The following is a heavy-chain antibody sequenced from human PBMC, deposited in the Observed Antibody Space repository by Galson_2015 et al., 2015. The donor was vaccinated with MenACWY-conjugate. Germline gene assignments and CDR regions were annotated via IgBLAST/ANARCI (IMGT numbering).Heavy chain of an antibody. D-gene: IGHD4-23*01. Sequence: QSGAEVKKPGESLTISCKGSGYKFSNYWIGWVRQMPGKGLEWMENIYPVDSDTKYSPPFEGQVTISADKSITTAYLQWSSLKASDTAIYYCARHSGSGGNQYWYFDLWGRGTLVTVSS. CDR2: IYPVDSDT. CDR1: GYKFSNYW. V-gene: IGHV5-51*01. CDR3: ARHSGSGGNQYWYFDL. J-gene: IGHJ2*01.